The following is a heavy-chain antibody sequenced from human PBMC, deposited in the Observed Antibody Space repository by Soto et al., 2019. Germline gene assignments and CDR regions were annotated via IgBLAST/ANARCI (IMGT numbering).Heavy chain of an antibody. CDR1: GYTFTSYG. Sequence: ASVKVSCKASGYTFTSYGISWVRQAPGQGLEWMGWISAYNGNTNYAQKLQGRVTMTTDTSTSTAYRELRSLRSDDTAVYYCARYVYVDDDYYYGMDVWGQGTMVTVSS. V-gene: IGHV1-18*01. D-gene: IGHD4-17*01. CDR3: ARYVYVDDDYYYGMDV. CDR2: ISAYNGNT. J-gene: IGHJ6*02.